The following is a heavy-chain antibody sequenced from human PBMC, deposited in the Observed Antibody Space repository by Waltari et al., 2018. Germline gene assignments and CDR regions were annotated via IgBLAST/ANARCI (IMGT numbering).Heavy chain of an antibody. Sequence: QVQLQESGPGLVKPSETLSLTCIGSGGSISSYFWSWIRQSPGKGLEWIGNIYYRENPNYNPSLKSRVTISVDTSKNQFSLKMSSVTAADTAVYFCARSRYCTGGLCYPEYFQQWGQGTLVTVSS. J-gene: IGHJ1*01. CDR3: ARSRYCTGGLCYPEYFQQ. V-gene: IGHV4-59*01. D-gene: IGHD2-8*02. CDR1: GGSISSYF. CDR2: IYYRENP.